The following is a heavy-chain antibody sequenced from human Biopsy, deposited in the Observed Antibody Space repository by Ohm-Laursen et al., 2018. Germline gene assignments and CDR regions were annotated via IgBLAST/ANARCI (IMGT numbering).Heavy chain of an antibody. D-gene: IGHD3-16*01. Sequence: SLRLSCAASGFTFSSYAMTWFRQAPGEGLEWVSHISSGGSTIFHADSVKGRFTISRDDAKGSLYLQMTNLRAEDTAVYYCGRSYGIMAAPVHLWGQGTLVTVSS. V-gene: IGHV3-11*01. CDR3: GRSYGIMAAPVHL. CDR2: ISSGGSTI. CDR1: GFTFSSYA. J-gene: IGHJ4*01.